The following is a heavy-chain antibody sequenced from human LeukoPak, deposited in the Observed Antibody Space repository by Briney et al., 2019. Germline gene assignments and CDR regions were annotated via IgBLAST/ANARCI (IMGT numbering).Heavy chain of an antibody. D-gene: IGHD3-10*01. CDR1: GFTFSSYG. J-gene: IGHJ4*02. V-gene: IGHV3-23*01. CDR3: AKFRVYGSGSYHTTFDY. Sequence: GGSLRLSCAASGFTFSSYGMSWVRQAPGKGLEWVSAISGSGGSTYYADSVKGRFTISRDNSKNTLYLQMNSLRAEDTAVYYCAKFRVYGSGSYHTTFDYWGQGTLVTVSS. CDR2: ISGSGGST.